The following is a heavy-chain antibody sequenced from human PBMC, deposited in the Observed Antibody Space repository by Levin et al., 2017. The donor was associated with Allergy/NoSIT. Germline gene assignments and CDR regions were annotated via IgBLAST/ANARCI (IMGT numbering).Heavy chain of an antibody. Sequence: GGSLRLSCAASGFTFSFTSYSMNWVRHTPGKGLEWVSSLSSSGGYIYYADSVKGRFTVSRENAESSLYLQMNSLRGDDTAVDYCAGGYIRGRYRYGLDAFDVWDQGTVVTVSS. J-gene: IGHJ3*01. CDR2: LSSSGGYI. CDR1: GFTFSFTSYS. CDR3: AGGYIRGRYRYGLDAFDV. D-gene: IGHD3-16*02. V-gene: IGHV3-21*01.